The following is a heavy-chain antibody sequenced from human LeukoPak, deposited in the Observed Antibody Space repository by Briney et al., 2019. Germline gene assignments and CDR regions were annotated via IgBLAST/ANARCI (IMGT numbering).Heavy chain of an antibody. J-gene: IGHJ3*02. CDR3: ARRRQDRSHCCTPDFDI. Sequence: KHGESLKISCKGSGYSFTSYWIGWVRQMPGKGLEWMGIIYPGDSDTRYSPSFQGQVTISADKSISTAYLQWSSLKASDTAMYYCARRRQDRSHCCTPDFDIWGQGTMVTVSS. V-gene: IGHV5-51*01. CDR2: IYPGDSDT. CDR1: GYSFTSYW. D-gene: IGHD2-8*01.